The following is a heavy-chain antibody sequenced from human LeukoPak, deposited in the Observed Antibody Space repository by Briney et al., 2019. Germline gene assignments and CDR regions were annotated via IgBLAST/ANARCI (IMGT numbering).Heavy chain of an antibody. J-gene: IGHJ4*02. Sequence: ASVKVSCKASGYTFTGYYMHWVRQAPGQGLEWMGWINPNSGGTNYAQKFQGRVTMTRGTSISTAYMELSRLRSDDTAVYYCARGLLWFGELLGVENYYFDYWGQGTLVTVSS. V-gene: IGHV1-2*02. CDR1: GYTFTGYY. D-gene: IGHD3-10*01. CDR2: INPNSGGT. CDR3: ARGLLWFGELLGVENYYFDY.